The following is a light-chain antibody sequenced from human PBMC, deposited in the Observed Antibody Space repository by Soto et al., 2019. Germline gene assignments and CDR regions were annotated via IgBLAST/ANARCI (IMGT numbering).Light chain of an antibody. CDR3: QVWDSSSDRAV. CDR2: EDS. V-gene: IGLV3-21*02. J-gene: IGLJ7*01. CDR1: NIESRS. Sequence: SYELTQPPSVSAAPGQTAKITCGGNNIESRSVHWYQQKPGQAPVLVVYEDSDGPSGIPERFSGSNSGNTATLTISRVEAGDEADYYCQVWDSSSDRAVFGGGTQLTVL.